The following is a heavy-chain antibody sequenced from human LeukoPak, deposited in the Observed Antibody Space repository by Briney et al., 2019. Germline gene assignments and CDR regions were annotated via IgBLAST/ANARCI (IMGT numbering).Heavy chain of an antibody. CDR3: AKETVAAPPIDY. CDR1: GFTVITND. V-gene: IGHV3-53*01. CDR2: LYSDGNT. Sequence: PGGSLRLSCAASGFTVITNDMTWVRQAPGKGLEWVSVLYSDGNTKYADSVQGRFTISRDNSKNTLYLQMNSLRAEDTAVYYCAKETVAAPPIDYWGQGTLVSVSS. J-gene: IGHJ4*02. D-gene: IGHD6-19*01.